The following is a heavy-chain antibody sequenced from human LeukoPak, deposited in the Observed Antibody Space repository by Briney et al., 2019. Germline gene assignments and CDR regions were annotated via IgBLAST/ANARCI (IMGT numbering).Heavy chain of an antibody. D-gene: IGHD1-26*01. J-gene: IGHJ6*03. CDR1: GGSISSYY. V-gene: IGHV4-59*08. Sequence: SETLSLTCTVSGGSISSYYWSWIRQPPGKGLEWIGYIYYSGSTNYNPSLKSRVTISVDTSKNQFSLKLSSVTAADTAVYYCARLRRSKGYYYMDVWGKGTTVTVSS. CDR2: IYYSGST. CDR3: ARLRRSKGYYYMDV.